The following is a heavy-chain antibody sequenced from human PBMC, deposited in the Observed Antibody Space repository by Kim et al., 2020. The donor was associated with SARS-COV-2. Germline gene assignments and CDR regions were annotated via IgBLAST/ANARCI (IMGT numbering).Heavy chain of an antibody. CDR3: ARVYDYGDNGETRYYYGMDV. CDR2: INPSGGNT. J-gene: IGHJ6*02. Sequence: ASVKVSCKASGYTFTSYYMHWVRQATGQGLEWMGIINPSGGNTSYAQKFQGRVTMTRDTSTSTVYMELSSLRSEDTAVYYCARVYDYGDNGETRYYYGMDVWGQGTTVTVSS. D-gene: IGHD4-17*01. V-gene: IGHV1-46*01. CDR1: GYTFTSYY.